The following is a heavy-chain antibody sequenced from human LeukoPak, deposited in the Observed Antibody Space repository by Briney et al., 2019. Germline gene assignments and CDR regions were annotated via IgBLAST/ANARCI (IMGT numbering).Heavy chain of an antibody. D-gene: IGHD2-2*01. Sequence: SETLSLTCTVSGDSISSNYWTWIRQPAGKGLEWIGRMYTSGSTNYKPSLKSRVTMSVDTSKNQFSLKLSSVTAADTAVYYCARDIGAGSTSFIPADYWGQGTLVTVSS. V-gene: IGHV4-4*07. CDR2: MYTSGST. CDR1: GDSISSNY. J-gene: IGHJ4*02. CDR3: ARDIGAGSTSFIPADY.